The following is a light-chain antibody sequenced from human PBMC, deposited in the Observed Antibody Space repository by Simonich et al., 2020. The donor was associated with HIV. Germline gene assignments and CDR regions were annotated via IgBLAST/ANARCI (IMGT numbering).Light chain of an antibody. J-gene: IGKJ2*01. CDR3: QQRFNWPPYT. Sequence: EIVMTQSPATLSVSPGERATLSCRVSQNVASNLAWYQQKPGQAPRLLIYGASTRATGIPARFSGSGSGTEFTLTISSLQSEDFAVYYCQQRFNWPPYTFGQGTKLEI. CDR2: GAS. V-gene: IGKV3-15*01. CDR1: QNVASN.